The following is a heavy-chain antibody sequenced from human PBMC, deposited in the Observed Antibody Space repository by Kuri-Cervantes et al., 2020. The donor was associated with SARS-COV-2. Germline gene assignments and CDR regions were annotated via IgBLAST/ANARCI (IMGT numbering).Heavy chain of an antibody. Sequence: SVKVSCKASEYTFTGYYMHWVRQAPGQGLEWMGGISPLFGKANYAQKFQGRVTITADESTSTVYMEVSSLRFEDTAVYYCTKEKGNTYGFDYWGQGTLVTVSS. CDR1: EYTFTGYY. D-gene: IGHD5-18*01. CDR3: TKEKGNTYGFDY. V-gene: IGHV1-69*13. J-gene: IGHJ4*02. CDR2: ISPLFGKA.